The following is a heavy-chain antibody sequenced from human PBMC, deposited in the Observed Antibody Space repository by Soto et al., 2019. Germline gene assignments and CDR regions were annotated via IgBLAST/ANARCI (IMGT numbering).Heavy chain of an antibody. CDR1: GGKCGDYY. V-gene: IGHV3-11*06. Sequence: AAGGKCGDYYVSWISKAPGKGLEWVSYISSSSSYTNYADSVKGRFTISRDNAKNSLYLQMNSLRAEDTAVYYCARMLNRGYYFDSWGQGTLVTVSS. CDR3: ARMLNRGYYFDS. CDR2: ISSSSSYT. D-gene: IGHD3-16*01. J-gene: IGHJ4*02.